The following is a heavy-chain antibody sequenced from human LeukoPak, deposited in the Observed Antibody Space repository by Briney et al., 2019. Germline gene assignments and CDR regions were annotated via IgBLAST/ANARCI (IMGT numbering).Heavy chain of an antibody. V-gene: IGHV3-23*01. CDR1: GFSFSSYG. Sequence: GGSLRLSCAASGFSFSSYGMTWVRQAPGKGLEWVSTISGAGRSTYYADSVKGRFSISRDNSKNTPYLQMNSLRAEDTAVYYCAKRSGGPSPFDYWGQGTLVTVSS. J-gene: IGHJ4*02. D-gene: IGHD3-3*01. CDR3: AKRSGGPSPFDY. CDR2: ISGAGRST.